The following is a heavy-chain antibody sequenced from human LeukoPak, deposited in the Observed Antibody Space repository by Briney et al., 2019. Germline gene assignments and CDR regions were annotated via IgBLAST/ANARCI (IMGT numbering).Heavy chain of an antibody. J-gene: IGHJ5*02. CDR1: GGSISSSSYY. CDR3: ARFITMIVVAENWFDP. CDR2: IYYSGST. D-gene: IGHD3-22*01. Sequence: PSETLSLTCTVSGGSISSSSYYWGWIRQPPGKGLEWIGSIYYSGSTYYNPSLKSRVTISVDTSKNQFSLKLSSVTAADTAVYYCARFITMIVVAENWFDPWGQGTLVTVSS. V-gene: IGHV4-39*01.